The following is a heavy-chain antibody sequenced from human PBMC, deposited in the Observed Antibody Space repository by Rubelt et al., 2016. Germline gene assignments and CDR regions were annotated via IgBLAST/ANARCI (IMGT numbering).Heavy chain of an antibody. CDR3: ATTIAIRPYYFDY. J-gene: IGHJ4*02. CDR2: IIPVFGTA. Sequence: QVQLVQSGAEVKKPGSSVKVSCKASGGTFSSYAISWVRQAPGQGLEWMGGIIPVFGTANYAQKFQGRITMTADEATSTAYMELSSLGSEETAVYYCATTIAIRPYYFDYWGQGTLVTVSS. D-gene: IGHD6-6*01. CDR1: GGTFSSYA. V-gene: IGHV1-69*01.